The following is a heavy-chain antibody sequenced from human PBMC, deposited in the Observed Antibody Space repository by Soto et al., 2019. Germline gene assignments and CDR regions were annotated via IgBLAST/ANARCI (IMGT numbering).Heavy chain of an antibody. J-gene: IGHJ5*02. Sequence: SDTLSLTCTVSGGSISSSSYYRGWIRQPPGKGLEWIGSIYYSGSTYYNPSLKSRVTISVDTSKNQFPLKLSSVTAADTAVYYCARGDSITMARGVIITPLHWFDPWGQGTLVTVSS. D-gene: IGHD3-10*01. CDR3: ARGDSITMARGVIITPLHWFDP. CDR1: GGSISSSSYY. CDR2: IYYSGST. V-gene: IGHV4-39*01.